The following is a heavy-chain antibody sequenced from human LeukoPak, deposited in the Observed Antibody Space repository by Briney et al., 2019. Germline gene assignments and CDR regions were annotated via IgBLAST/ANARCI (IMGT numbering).Heavy chain of an antibody. J-gene: IGHJ4*02. D-gene: IGHD4-23*01. CDR3: ARRGDGGRSFDY. CDR1: GFTVSDNY. Sequence: GGSLRLSCAASGFTVSDNYMSWVRQAPGKGLEWVSLIYSAGSTYYADSVTSRFTISRDNSKNTLFLQMNSLRAEDTAVYYCARRGDGGRSFDYWGQGTLVTVSS. CDR2: IYSAGST. V-gene: IGHV3-53*01.